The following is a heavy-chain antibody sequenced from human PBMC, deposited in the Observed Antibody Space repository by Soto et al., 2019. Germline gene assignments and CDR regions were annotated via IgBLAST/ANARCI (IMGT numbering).Heavy chain of an antibody. V-gene: IGHV3-33*01. D-gene: IGHD3-10*01. CDR2: IWYDGSNK. J-gene: IGHJ6*02. CDR1: GFTFSSYC. CDR3: ARDNASTMVRGVIRYYYGMDV. Sequence: PGGSLRLSCAESGFTFSSYCMHWVRQAPGKGLEWVAVIWYDGSNKYYADSVKGRFTISRDNSKNTLYLQMNSLRAEDTAVYYCARDNASTMVRGVIRYYYGMDVWGQGTTVTVSS.